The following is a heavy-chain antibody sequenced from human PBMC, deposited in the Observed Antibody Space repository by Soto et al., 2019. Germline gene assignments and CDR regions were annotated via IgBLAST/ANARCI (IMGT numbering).Heavy chain of an antibody. CDR1: GFILSSYG. V-gene: IGHV3-30*18. D-gene: IGHD2-21*02. CDR2: ISYDGSNK. J-gene: IGHJ4*02. Sequence: GGSLRLSCAASGFILSSYGMHWVRQAPGKGLEWVAVISYDGSNKYYADSVKGRFTISRDSSKNTLYLQMNSLRAEDTAVYYCAKGVGASCGGDCEVYWGQGTLVTVSS. CDR3: AKGVGASCGGDCEVY.